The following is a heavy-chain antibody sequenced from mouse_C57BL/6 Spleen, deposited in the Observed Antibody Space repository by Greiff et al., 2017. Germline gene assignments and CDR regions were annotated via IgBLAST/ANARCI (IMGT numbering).Heavy chain of an antibody. CDR2: IRPNSGST. Sequence: QVQLQQPGAELVKPGASVQLSCKASGYTFTSYWMHWVQQRPGQGLEWIGMIRPNSGSTNNNEKFKSKAILTVDKSSSTAYMQLRSLTSEDSAVYYCARSDYYSMDYWGQGTSVTVSS. CDR1: GYTFTSYW. CDR3: ARSDYYSMDY. V-gene: IGHV1-64*01. J-gene: IGHJ4*01.